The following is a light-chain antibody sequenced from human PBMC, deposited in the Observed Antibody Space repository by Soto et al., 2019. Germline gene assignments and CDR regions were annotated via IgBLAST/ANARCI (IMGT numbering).Light chain of an antibody. CDR3: QKCKVAPFT. V-gene: IGKV1-27*01. CDR1: QDIGNF. CDR2: AAS. J-gene: IGKJ4*01. Sequence: ILMTQSPSSLSAFVGDRVTITCRASQDIGNFLAWYQQKPGKVPKLLIYAASTLQSGVPSRFSGGGSGTDFTLTISSLQPEDVDTYYCQKCKVAPFTFGGGTKV.